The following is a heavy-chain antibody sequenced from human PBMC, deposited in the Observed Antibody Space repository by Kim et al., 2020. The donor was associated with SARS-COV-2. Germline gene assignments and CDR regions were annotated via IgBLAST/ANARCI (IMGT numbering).Heavy chain of an antibody. J-gene: IGHJ3*02. V-gene: IGHV3-15*01. D-gene: IGHD2-2*01. Sequence: YGATVKGRFTISRDDSKNTLYLQMNSLKTEDTAVYYCTTSSSRRRSAFDIWGQGTMVTVSS. CDR3: TTSSSRRRSAFDI.